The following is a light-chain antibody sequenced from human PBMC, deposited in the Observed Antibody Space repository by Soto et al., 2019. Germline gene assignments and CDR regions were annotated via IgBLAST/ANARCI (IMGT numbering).Light chain of an antibody. J-gene: IGKJ3*01. Sequence: DIQMTQSPSTLSASVGDRVTITCRASQSISSWVAWYQQKPGKAPKLLIYDASSLESGVPSRFSGSGSGTEFTLTISSLQPDDFATYYCQQYNTMGVTFGPGTKVDIK. CDR2: DAS. CDR1: QSISSW. CDR3: QQYNTMGVT. V-gene: IGKV1-5*01.